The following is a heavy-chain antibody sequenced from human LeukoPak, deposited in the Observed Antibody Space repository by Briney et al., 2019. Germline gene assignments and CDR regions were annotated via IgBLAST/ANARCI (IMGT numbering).Heavy chain of an antibody. V-gene: IGHV1-69*13. CDR3: ARAITIFGVVITPLSYGMDA. Sequence: ASVKVSCTASGYTFTSYGISWVRQAPGQGLEWMGGIIPIFGTANYAQKFQGRVTITADESTSTAYMELSSLRSEDTAVYYCARAITIFGVVITPLSYGMDAWGQGTTVTVSS. CDR1: GYTFTSYG. D-gene: IGHD3-3*01. CDR2: IIPIFGTA. J-gene: IGHJ6*02.